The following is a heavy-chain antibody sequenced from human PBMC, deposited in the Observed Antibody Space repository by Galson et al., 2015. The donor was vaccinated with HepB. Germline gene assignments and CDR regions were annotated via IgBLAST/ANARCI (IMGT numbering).Heavy chain of an antibody. Sequence: SLRLSCAASGFTFSSYGMHWVRQAPGKGLEWVAVISYDGSNKYYADSVKGRFTISRDNSKNTLYLQMDSLRAEDTAVYYCAKDWTGYYYGMDVWGQGTTVTVSS. CDR2: ISYDGSNK. J-gene: IGHJ6*02. CDR3: AKDWTGYYYGMDV. D-gene: IGHD3/OR15-3a*01. V-gene: IGHV3-30*18. CDR1: GFTFSSYG.